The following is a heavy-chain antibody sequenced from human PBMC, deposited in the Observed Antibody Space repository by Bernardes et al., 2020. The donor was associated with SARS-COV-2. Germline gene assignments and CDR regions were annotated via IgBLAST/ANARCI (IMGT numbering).Heavy chain of an antibody. J-gene: IGHJ6*02. CDR3: ARAPNFFYGMDV. CDR1: GFTFSNFE. V-gene: IGHV3-48*03. CDR2: ISSSGSTI. Sequence: GSLRLSCAASGFTFSNFEINWVRQAPGKGLEWISYISSSGSTIHYADSVKGRLTISRDNAKNSVYMQMNSLRAEDTAVYYCARAPNFFYGMDVWGQGTTVTVSS.